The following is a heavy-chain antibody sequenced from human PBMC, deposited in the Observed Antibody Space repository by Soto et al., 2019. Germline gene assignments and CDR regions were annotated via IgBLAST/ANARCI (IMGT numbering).Heavy chain of an antibody. CDR2: INPESGDT. CDR3: ARWTSRGCYDS. J-gene: IGHJ4*02. D-gene: IGHD2-21*02. V-gene: IGHV1-2*04. CDR1: GYTFAGNY. Sequence: QVQLVQSGAEVKKPGASVRVSCRASGYTFAGNYIHWVRQAPGKGLEWIGWINPESGDTKFAQRFQGWVTLTRDTSTSTVYMDVPNLRSEHAAVFYCARWTSRGCYDSWGQGTLVIAS.